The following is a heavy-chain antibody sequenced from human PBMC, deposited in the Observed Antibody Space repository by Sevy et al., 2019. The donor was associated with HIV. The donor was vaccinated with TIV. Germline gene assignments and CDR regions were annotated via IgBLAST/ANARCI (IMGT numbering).Heavy chain of an antibody. J-gene: IGHJ3*01. CDR3: AGGRFDSSGSFDAFDV. CDR1: GFTFNNYA. V-gene: IGHV3-23*01. D-gene: IGHD3-22*01. Sequence: GGSLRLSCVASGFTFNNYAMNWVRQAPGKGLEWVSTIFGGLNVNEVIYNADSVKGRFTISRDNSKNTLYLKMNSLRVEDTGLYYCAGGRFDSSGSFDAFDVWGQGTMVTVSS. CDR2: IFGGLNVNEVI.